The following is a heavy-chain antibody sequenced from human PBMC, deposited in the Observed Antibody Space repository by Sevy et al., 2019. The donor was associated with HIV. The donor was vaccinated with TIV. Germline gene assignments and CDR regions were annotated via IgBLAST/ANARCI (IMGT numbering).Heavy chain of an antibody. CDR2: IYYSGST. CDR1: GGSISSYY. Sequence: SETLSLTCTVSGGSISSYYWSWIRQPPGKGLEWIGYIYYSGSTNYNPSLKRRVTISVDTSKNQFSLKLSPVTAADTAVYYCARGKFLYYDILTGPYYFDYWGQGTLVTVSS. J-gene: IGHJ4*02. CDR3: ARGKFLYYDILTGPYYFDY. V-gene: IGHV4-59*01. D-gene: IGHD3-9*01.